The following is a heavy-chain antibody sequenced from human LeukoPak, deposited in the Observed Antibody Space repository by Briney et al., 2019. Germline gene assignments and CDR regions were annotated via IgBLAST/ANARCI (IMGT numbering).Heavy chain of an antibody. D-gene: IGHD3-10*01. CDR2: ISGTGGST. V-gene: IGHV3-23*01. Sequence: GGSLRLSCAASGFTFSNYAMSWVRQAPGKGLEWVSSISGTGGSTYYADSVKGRFTISRDNAKNSLYLQMNSLRAEDTALYYCAKDAYYGSGSYSAHYYYYYYMDVWGKGTTVTVSS. CDR3: AKDAYYGSGSYSAHYYYYYYMDV. CDR1: GFTFSNYA. J-gene: IGHJ6*03.